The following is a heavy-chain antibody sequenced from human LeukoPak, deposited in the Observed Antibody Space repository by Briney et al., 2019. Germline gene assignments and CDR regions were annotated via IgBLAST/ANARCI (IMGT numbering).Heavy chain of an antibody. CDR1: GGSISTSSYY. Sequence: SETLSLTCTVSGGSISTSSYYWGWIRQPPGKGLEWIGNIYYSGSTYYNPSLKSRVTLSVDTSKNQFSLKLSSVTAADTAVYYCARHQRGSGSFLNFDYWGQGTLVTVSS. J-gene: IGHJ4*02. D-gene: IGHD3-10*01. CDR3: ARHQRGSGSFLNFDY. CDR2: IYYSGST. V-gene: IGHV4-39*01.